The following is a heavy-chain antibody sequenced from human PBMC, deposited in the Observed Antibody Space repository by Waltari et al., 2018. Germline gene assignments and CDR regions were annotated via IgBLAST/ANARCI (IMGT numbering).Heavy chain of an antibody. CDR1: GLTFSSYA. D-gene: IGHD2-15*01. CDR2: ISYDGSNK. CDR3: ARDSLPGTRWSYPH. V-gene: IGHV3-30-3*01. Sequence: QVQLVESGGGVVQPGRSLRLSCTASGLTFSSYARHLVRQAPGKGLEWVAIISYDGSNKYYGDTVKGRFTISRDNSKNTLYLQMDNLTAEDTAVYYCARDSLPGTRWSYPHWGQGTLVIGSS. J-gene: IGHJ4*02.